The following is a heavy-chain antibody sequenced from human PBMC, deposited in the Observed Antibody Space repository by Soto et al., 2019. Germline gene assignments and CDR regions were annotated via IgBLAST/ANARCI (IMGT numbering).Heavy chain of an antibody. CDR2: ISQSGNKK. D-gene: IGHD2-21*01. V-gene: IGHV3-7*01. CDR3: ARGCGRPRCPYYFDS. J-gene: IGHJ4*02. CDR1: GFTISSYS. Sequence: GGSLTLSCAASGFTISSYSMNWVRQAPGKGLEWVANISQSGNKKHCVDSVKGRFTIPRDNAKNSLSLQMDSLGAEDSAIYYCARGCGRPRCPYYFDSWGRGILVTVSS.